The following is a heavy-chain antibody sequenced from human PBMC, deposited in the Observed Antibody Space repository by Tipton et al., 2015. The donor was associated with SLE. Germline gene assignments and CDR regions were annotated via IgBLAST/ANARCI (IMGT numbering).Heavy chain of an antibody. CDR2: ISGSGTRT. D-gene: IGHD5-12*01. J-gene: IGHJ5*02. Sequence: SLRLSCAASGFSVSSNHMSWVRQAPGKGLEWVSAISGSGTRTYYADSVRGRFTISRDNSKNTMYLQMNSLRAEDTAVYYCAKDESEEVAADWFDPRGQGILVTVSS. CDR1: GFSVSSNH. CDR3: AKDESEEVAADWFDP. V-gene: IGHV3-23*01.